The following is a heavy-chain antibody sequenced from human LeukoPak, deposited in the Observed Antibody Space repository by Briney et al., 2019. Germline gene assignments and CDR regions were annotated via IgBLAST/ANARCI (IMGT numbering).Heavy chain of an antibody. CDR2: FYNGINT. Sequence: GGSLRLPCAAAGLTVSSNYMTWVRQVPGEGLEWVSVFYNGINTYYADSVKGRFTTSRDNSKNTLYLQMNSLRVEDTAVYFCARVGSGNTYGYADYWGQGTLVTVSS. CDR3: ARVGSGNTYGYADY. CDR1: GLTVSSNY. J-gene: IGHJ4*02. D-gene: IGHD5-18*01. V-gene: IGHV3-66*01.